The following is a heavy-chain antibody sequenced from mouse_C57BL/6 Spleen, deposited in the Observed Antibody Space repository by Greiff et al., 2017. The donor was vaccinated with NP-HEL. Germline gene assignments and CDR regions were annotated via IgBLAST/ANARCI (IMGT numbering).Heavy chain of an antibody. CDR3: ARYDTTVVGGDY. CDR2: INPNNGGT. CDR1: GYTFTDYY. J-gene: IGHJ4*01. D-gene: IGHD1-1*01. Sequence: EVQLQQSGPELVKPGASVKISCKASGYTFTDYYMNWVKQSHGKSLEWIGDINPNNGGTSYNQKFKGKATLTVDKSSSTAYMELRSLTSEDSAVYYCARYDTTVVGGDYWGQGTSVTVSS. V-gene: IGHV1-26*01.